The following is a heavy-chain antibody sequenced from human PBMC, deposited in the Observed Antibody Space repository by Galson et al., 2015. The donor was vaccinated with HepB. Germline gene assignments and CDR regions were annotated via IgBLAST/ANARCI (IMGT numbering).Heavy chain of an antibody. CDR1: RGTFSSYA. CDR2: IIPIFGIA. Sequence: SCKASRGTFSSYAISWVRQAPGQGLEWMGGIIPIFGIANYAQKFQVRVTITADEYTSTAYMELSSLRSEETAVYYCAREGAARLPTIIQNWFDPWGQGTLVTVSS. CDR3: AREGAARLPTIIQNWFDP. J-gene: IGHJ5*02. V-gene: IGHV1-69*01. D-gene: IGHD6-6*01.